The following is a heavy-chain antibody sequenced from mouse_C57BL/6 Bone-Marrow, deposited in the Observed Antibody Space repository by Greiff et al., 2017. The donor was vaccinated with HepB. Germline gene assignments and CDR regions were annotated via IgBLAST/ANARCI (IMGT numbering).Heavy chain of an antibody. V-gene: IGHV14-3*01. CDR3: ASPYYCGSSYDWYFDV. Sequence: EVQLQQSVAELVRPGASVKLSCTASGFNIKNTYMHWVKQRPEQGLEWIGRIDPANGNTKYAPKFQGKATITADTSSNTAYLQLSSLTSEDTAIYYCASPYYCGSSYDWYFDVWGTGTTVTVSS. CDR2: IDPANGNT. D-gene: IGHD1-1*01. CDR1: GFNIKNTY. J-gene: IGHJ1*03.